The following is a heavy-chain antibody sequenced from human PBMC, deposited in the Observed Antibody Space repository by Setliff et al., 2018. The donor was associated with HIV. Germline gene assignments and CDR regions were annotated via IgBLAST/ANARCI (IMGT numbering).Heavy chain of an antibody. CDR1: AYSINSGYY. V-gene: IGHV4-38-2*01. J-gene: IGHJ4*02. CDR3: ARSGYCSSTSCYMIVDY. D-gene: IGHD2-2*02. Sequence: SETLSLTCAVSAYSINSGYYWGWIRQPPGKGLEWIGSIYHSGSIYYNPSLKSRVSISVDTSKNQFSLKLSSVTAADTAVYYCARSGYCSSTSCYMIVDYWGQGTLVTVSS. CDR2: IYHSGSI.